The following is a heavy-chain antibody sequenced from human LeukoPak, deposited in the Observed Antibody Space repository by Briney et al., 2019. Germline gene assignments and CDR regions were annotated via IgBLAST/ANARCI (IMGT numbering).Heavy chain of an antibody. V-gene: IGHV4-39*01. J-gene: IGHJ4*02. CDR3: ARASVRGVIGY. D-gene: IGHD3-10*02. CDR1: GGSISSSSYY. Sequence: NASETLSLTCTVSGGSISSSSYYWGWIRQPPGKGLEWIGSIYYSGSTYYNPSLKSRVTISVDTSKNQFSLKLSSVTAADTAVYYCARASVRGVIGYWGQGTLVTVSS. CDR2: IYYSGST.